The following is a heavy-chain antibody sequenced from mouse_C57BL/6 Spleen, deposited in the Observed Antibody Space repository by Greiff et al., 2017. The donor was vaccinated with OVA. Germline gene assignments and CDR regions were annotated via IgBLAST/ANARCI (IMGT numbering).Heavy chain of an antibody. D-gene: IGHD4-1*01. J-gene: IGHJ2*01. CDR2: INPSTGGT. Sequence: VQLQQSGPELVKPGASVKISCKASGYSFTGYYMNWVKQSPEKSLEWIGEINPSTGGTSYNQKFKAKATLTVDKSSSTAYMQLKSLTSEDSAVYYCASNWDGGFDYWGQGTTLTVSS. V-gene: IGHV1-42*01. CDR1: GYSFTGYY. CDR3: ASNWDGGFDY.